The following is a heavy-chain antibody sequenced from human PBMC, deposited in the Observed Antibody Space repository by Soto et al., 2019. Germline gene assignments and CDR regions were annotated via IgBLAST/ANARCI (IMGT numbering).Heavy chain of an antibody. Sequence: SETLSLTCTVSGGSISSYYWSWIRQPPGKGLEWIGYIYYSGSTNYNPSLKSRVTISVDTSKNQFSLKLSSVTAADTAVYYCVSHDRLGDYFDYWGQGTLVTVSS. CDR2: IYYSGST. CDR1: GGSISSYY. D-gene: IGHD2-21*01. J-gene: IGHJ4*02. CDR3: VSHDRLGDYFDY. V-gene: IGHV4-59*01.